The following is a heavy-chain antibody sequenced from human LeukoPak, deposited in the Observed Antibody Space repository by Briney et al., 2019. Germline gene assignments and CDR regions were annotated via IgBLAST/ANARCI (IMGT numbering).Heavy chain of an antibody. D-gene: IGHD3-22*01. Sequence: ASVKVSCKASGYTFTSYDINWVRQATGQGLEWMGWMNPNSGNRGYAQKFQGRVTMTRNTAISTAYMELSSLRSEDTAVYHCARGLRYYDSSGYYSFDFWGQGTLVTVSS. J-gene: IGHJ4*02. CDR3: ARGLRYYDSSGYYSFDF. CDR2: MNPNSGNR. CDR1: GYTFTSYD. V-gene: IGHV1-8*01.